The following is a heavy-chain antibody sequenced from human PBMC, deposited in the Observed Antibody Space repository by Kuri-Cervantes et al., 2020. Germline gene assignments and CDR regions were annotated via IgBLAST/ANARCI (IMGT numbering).Heavy chain of an antibody. CDR2: ISWNSGSI. D-gene: IGHD7-27*01. J-gene: IGHJ4*02. CDR1: GFTFDDYA. CDR3: TRTSGA. V-gene: IGHV3-9*01. Sequence: SLKISCAASGFTFDDYAMHWVRQAPGKGLEWVSGISWNSGSIGYADSVKGRFTISRDNAKNSLYLQMNSLRAEDTALYYCTRTSGAWGQGTLVTVSS.